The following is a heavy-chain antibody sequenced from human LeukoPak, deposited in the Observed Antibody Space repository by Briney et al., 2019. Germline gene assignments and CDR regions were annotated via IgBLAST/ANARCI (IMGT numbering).Heavy chain of an antibody. CDR3: ARESEYDFWTGSYFDY. J-gene: IGHJ4*02. CDR2: IRYDGSNK. Sequence: PGGSLRLSCAASGFTFSSYGMHWVRQAPGKGLEWVAFIRYDGSNKYYADSVKGRFTISRDNSKNTLYLQMNSLRAEDTAIYYCARESEYDFWTGSYFDYWGQGTLVTVSS. V-gene: IGHV3-30*02. D-gene: IGHD3-3*01. CDR1: GFTFSSYG.